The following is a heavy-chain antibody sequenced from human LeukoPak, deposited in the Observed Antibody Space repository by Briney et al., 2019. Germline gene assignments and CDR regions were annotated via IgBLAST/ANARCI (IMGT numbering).Heavy chain of an antibody. Sequence: GGSLRLSCAASGFTFSSYWMHWVRQAPGKGLVWVSRINSDGSSTSYADSVKGRFTISRDNAKNTLYPQMNSLRAEDTAVYYCARDRGSYYYYMDVWGKGTTVTISS. CDR3: ARDRGSYYYYMDV. J-gene: IGHJ6*03. CDR1: GFTFSSYW. V-gene: IGHV3-74*01. D-gene: IGHD3-16*01. CDR2: INSDGSST.